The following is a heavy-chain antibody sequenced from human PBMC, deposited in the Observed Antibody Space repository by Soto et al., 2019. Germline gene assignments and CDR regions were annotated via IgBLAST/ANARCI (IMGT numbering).Heavy chain of an antibody. J-gene: IGHJ6*02. V-gene: IGHV4-4*07. D-gene: IGHD6-13*01. Sequence: SETPSLTCTVSGGSISSYYWSWIRQPAGKGLEWIGRIYTSGSTNYNPSLKSRVTMSVDTSKNQFSLKLSSVTAADTAVYYCARVGQQLGDYYYYGMDVWGQGTTVTVSS. CDR3: ARVGQQLGDYYYYGMDV. CDR1: GGSISSYY. CDR2: IYTSGST.